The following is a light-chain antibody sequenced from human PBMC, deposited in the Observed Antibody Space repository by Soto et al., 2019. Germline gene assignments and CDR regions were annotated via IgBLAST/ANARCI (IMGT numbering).Light chain of an antibody. CDR3: QSYDTSLSGVI. CDR1: SSDVGGYNY. Sequence: QSVLTQPRSVSGSPGQSVTISCTGTSSDVGGYNYVSWYQQHPGKAPKLMIYDVSKRPSGVPDRFSASNSGTSASLAITGLQGEDEAVYYCQSYDTSLSGVIFGAGTKLTVL. V-gene: IGLV2-11*01. CDR2: DVS. J-gene: IGLJ2*01.